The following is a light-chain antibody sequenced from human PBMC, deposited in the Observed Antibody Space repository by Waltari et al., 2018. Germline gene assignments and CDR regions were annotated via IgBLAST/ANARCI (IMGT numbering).Light chain of an antibody. CDR2: KAS. CDR3: QQYNSAPPT. Sequence: DIQMTQSPSSLSASVGDRVTITCRASQGITSWLAWYQQKPGKPPNLLIYKASSLQSGVPSRFNGSGSGTDFTLTISSLQPEDFATYYCQQYNSAPPTFGQGTKVEIK. J-gene: IGKJ1*01. CDR1: QGITSW. V-gene: IGKV1-12*01.